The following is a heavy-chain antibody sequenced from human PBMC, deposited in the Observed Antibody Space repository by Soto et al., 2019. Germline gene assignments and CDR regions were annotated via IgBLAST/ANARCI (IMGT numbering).Heavy chain of an antibody. CDR1: GGSVSSGSYY. CDR3: AGDGYSYGYYYYYGMDV. Sequence: QVQLQESGPGLVKPSETLSLTCTVSGGSVSSGSYYWSWIRQPPGKGLEWIGYIYYSGSTNYNPSLKSRVTISVDTSKNQFSLKLSSVTAADTAVYYCAGDGYSYGYYYYYGMDVWGQGTTVTVSS. J-gene: IGHJ6*02. D-gene: IGHD5-18*01. CDR2: IYYSGST. V-gene: IGHV4-61*01.